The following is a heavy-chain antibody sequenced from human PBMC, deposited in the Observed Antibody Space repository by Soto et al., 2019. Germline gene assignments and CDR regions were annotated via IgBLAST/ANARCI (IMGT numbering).Heavy chain of an antibody. D-gene: IGHD2-2*01. Sequence: GGSLRLSCAASGFNFSSYGVHWVRKAPGKGLEWVAVISYDGSNKYYADSVKGRFTISRDNSKNTLYLQMNSLRAEDTAVYYCAKETIVVVPALQAYYYYYMDVWGKGTTVTVSS. V-gene: IGHV3-30*18. CDR2: ISYDGSNK. J-gene: IGHJ6*03. CDR3: AKETIVVVPALQAYYYYYMDV. CDR1: GFNFSSYG.